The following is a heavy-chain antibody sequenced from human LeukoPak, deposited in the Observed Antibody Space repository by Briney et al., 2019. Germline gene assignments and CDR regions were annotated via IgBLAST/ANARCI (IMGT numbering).Heavy chain of an antibody. V-gene: IGHV4-59*08. D-gene: IGHD7-27*01. Sequence: SETLSLTCTVSGGSVSSYYWSWIRQPPGKGLEWIGYIYYSGSTNYNPSLKSRVTISVDTSKNQFSLKLSSVTAADTAVYYCARSLTYYYGMDVWGQGTTVTVSS. CDR1: GGSVSSYY. J-gene: IGHJ6*02. CDR2: IYYSGST. CDR3: ARSLTYYYGMDV.